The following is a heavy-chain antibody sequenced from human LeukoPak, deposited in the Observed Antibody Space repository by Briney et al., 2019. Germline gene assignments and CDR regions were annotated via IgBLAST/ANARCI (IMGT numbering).Heavy chain of an antibody. D-gene: IGHD6-13*01. CDR2: ISGSGGST. CDR1: GFTFSSYA. CDR3: AKVFYPAAGTGRVDFPFDY. Sequence: GGSLRLSCAASGFTFSSYAMSWVRQAPGKGLEWVSSISGSGGSTYYADSVKGRFTISRDNSKTTLYLQMNSLRAEDTAVYYCAKVFYPAAGTGRVDFPFDYWGQGTLVTVSS. J-gene: IGHJ4*02. V-gene: IGHV3-23*01.